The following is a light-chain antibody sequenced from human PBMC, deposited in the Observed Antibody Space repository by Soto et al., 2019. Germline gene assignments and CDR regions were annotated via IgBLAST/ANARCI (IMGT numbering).Light chain of an antibody. CDR3: RSYTSSSTHRV. CDR1: SSDVGGYNY. CDR2: EVS. Sequence: QSVLTQPASVSGSPGQSITISCTGTSSDVGGYNYVSWYQQHPGKAPKLMIYEVSNRPSGVSNRFSGSKSGNTASLTISGLQAEDEADYYCRSYTSSSTHRVFGGGTKLTVL. V-gene: IGLV2-14*01. J-gene: IGLJ3*02.